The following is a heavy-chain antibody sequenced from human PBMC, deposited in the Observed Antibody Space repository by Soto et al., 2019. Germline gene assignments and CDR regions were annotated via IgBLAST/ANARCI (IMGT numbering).Heavy chain of an antibody. CDR2: ISSSSSTI. J-gene: IGHJ3*02. V-gene: IGHV3-48*01. Sequence: EVQLVESGGGLVQPRGSLRLSCAASGFSFSTYSMNWVRQAPGKVLEWVSYISSSSSTIYHADSVKGRFTISRDNAKNSLYLQMNSLRAEVTAVYYCARDRVSGNYYHDGFDIWGQGTMVTVSS. CDR1: GFSFSTYS. D-gene: IGHD3-10*01. CDR3: ARDRVSGNYYHDGFDI.